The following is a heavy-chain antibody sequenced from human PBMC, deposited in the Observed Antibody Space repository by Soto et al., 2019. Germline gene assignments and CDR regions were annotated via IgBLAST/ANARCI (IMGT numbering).Heavy chain of an antibody. J-gene: IGHJ4*02. CDR1: GYSLTAYA. CDR2: INTDNSNT. CDR3: ARYFFDSTGYFDY. D-gene: IGHD2-8*02. Sequence: GASVKVSCKTSGYSLTAYAMHWVRQAPGRSLEPMGWINTDNSNTKVLERFQGRVTITRDTVANTVYLELSSLTSEDTAVYYCARYFFDSTGYFDYWGQGTSVTVSS. V-gene: IGHV1-3*04.